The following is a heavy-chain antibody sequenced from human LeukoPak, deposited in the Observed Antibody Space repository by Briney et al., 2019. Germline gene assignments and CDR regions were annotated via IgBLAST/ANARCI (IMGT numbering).Heavy chain of an antibody. CDR3: ARSLHLYYYYYYMDV. CDR1: GYTFTGYY. Sequence: ASVKVSCKASGYTFTGYYMHLVRQAPGQGLEWMGWINPNSGGTNYAQKFQGRVTMTRDTSISTAYMELSRLRSDDTAVYYCARSLHLYYYYYYMDVWGKGTTVTVSS. J-gene: IGHJ6*03. V-gene: IGHV1-2*02. CDR2: INPNSGGT.